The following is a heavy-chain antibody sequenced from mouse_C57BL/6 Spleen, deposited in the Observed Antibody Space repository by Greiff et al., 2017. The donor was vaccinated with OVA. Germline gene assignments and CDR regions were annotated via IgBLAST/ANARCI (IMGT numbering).Heavy chain of an antibody. V-gene: IGHV5-4*01. Sequence: EVQVVESGGGLVKPGGSLKLSCAASGFTFSSYAMSWVRQTPEKRLEWVATISDGGSYTYYPDNVKGRFTISRDNAKNNLYLQMSHLKSEDTAMYYCARESAYYYGSSLPFDYWGQGTTLTVSS. CDR1: GFTFSSYA. J-gene: IGHJ2*01. CDR2: ISDGGSYT. D-gene: IGHD1-1*01. CDR3: ARESAYYYGSSLPFDY.